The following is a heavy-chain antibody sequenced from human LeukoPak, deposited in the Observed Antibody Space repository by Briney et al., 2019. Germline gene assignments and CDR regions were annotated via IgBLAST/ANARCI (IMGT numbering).Heavy chain of an antibody. CDR1: GYTLTELS. CDR2: FDPEDGET. D-gene: IGHD3-9*01. J-gene: IGHJ6*02. Sequence: EASVKVSCKVSGYTLTELSMHWVRQAPGKGLEWMGGFDPEDGETIYAQKFQGRVTMTEDTSTDTAYMELSSLRSEDTAVYYCATVPPPDYDILTGYYPHYYYGMDVWGQGTTVTVSS. V-gene: IGHV1-24*01. CDR3: ATVPPPDYDILTGYYPHYYYGMDV.